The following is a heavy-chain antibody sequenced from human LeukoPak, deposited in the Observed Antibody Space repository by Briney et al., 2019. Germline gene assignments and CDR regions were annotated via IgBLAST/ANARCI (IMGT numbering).Heavy chain of an antibody. CDR2: IYSDNT. CDR1: GFTVSSNS. V-gene: IGHV3-53*01. D-gene: IGHD3-10*01. J-gene: IGHJ6*03. Sequence: GGSLRLSCTVSGFTVSSNSMSWVRQAPGKGLEWVSFIYSDNTHYSDSVKGRFTISRDNSKNTLYLQMNSLRAEDTAVYYCARDGDRVLWFGELFRVSRFYYMDVWGKGTTVTVSS. CDR3: ARDGDRVLWFGELFRVSRFYYMDV.